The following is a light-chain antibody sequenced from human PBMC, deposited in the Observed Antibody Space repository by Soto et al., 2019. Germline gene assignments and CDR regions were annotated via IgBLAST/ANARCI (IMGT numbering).Light chain of an antibody. V-gene: IGKV3-20*01. CDR3: QQYGSTPST. Sequence: SAIPLTLSPGERVTLSCRVSQRVSNSYLAWYQQKPGQAPRLLIYGASSRDTGIPDRFSGSGSGTDFTLTISRLQPEDFAVYYCQQYGSTPSTFGGGTKVDIK. J-gene: IGKJ4*01. CDR2: GAS. CDR1: QRVSNSY.